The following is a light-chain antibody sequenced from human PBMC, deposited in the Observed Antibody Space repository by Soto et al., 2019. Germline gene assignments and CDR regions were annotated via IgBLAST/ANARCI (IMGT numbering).Light chain of an antibody. Sequence: QSALTQPASVSGSPGQSITISCTGTSSDVGGFNYVSWYQQHPGKAPKLMIYDVTNRPSGVSYRFSGSKSGNTASLTISGLQAEDEADYYFNSYTSSSPYVFGTGTKLTVL. J-gene: IGLJ1*01. CDR3: NSYTSSSPYV. V-gene: IGLV2-14*03. CDR1: SSDVGGFNY. CDR2: DVT.